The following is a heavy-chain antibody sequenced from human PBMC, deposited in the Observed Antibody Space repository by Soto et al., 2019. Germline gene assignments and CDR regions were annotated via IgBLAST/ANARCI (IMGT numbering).Heavy chain of an antibody. CDR2: IYYSGST. CDR1: GGSISSYY. V-gene: IGHV4-59*01. Sequence: SETLSLTCTVSGGSISSYYWSWIRQPPGKGLEWIGYIYYSGSTNYDPSLKSRVTISVDTSKNQFSLKLSSVTAADTAVYYCAREKRTNAIDYWGQGTLVTVS. CDR3: AREKRTNAIDY. J-gene: IGHJ4*02. D-gene: IGHD2-2*01.